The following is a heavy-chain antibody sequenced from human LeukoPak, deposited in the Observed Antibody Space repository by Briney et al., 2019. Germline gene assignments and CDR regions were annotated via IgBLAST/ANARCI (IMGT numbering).Heavy chain of an antibody. J-gene: IGHJ4*02. CDR3: ARFAVHRRIAVAGQFGLDY. CDR2: INPSGGTT. V-gene: IGHV1-46*01. CDR1: GYIFTSYY. D-gene: IGHD6-19*01. Sequence: GASVKVSCKASGYIFTSYYIHWVRQAPGQGLEWMGLINPSGGTTSYAQKFQGRVTMTRDTSTSTVYMELSSLRSDDTAAYYCARFAVHRRIAVAGQFGLDYWGQGTLVTVSS.